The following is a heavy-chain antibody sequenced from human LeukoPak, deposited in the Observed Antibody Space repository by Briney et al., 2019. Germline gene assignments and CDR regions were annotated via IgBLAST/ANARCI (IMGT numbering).Heavy chain of an antibody. CDR2: ISYDGSNK. V-gene: IGHV3-30*09. J-gene: IGHJ6*02. CDR3: ARGQVAGNPHYHGMDV. Sequence: GGALTLSCADSGFIFSRYAMHWIRQAPCRGRDGVAVISYDGSNKYYADSVKGRFAISRDNSKNTLYLQMNSLRPEDTALYYCARGQVAGNPHYHGMDVWGQGTPVTVSS. D-gene: IGHD6-19*01. CDR1: GFIFSRYA.